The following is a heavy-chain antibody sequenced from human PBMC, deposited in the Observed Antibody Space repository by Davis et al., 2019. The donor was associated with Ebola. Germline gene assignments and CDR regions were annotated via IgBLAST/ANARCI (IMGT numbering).Heavy chain of an antibody. Sequence: ASVKVSCKASGYTFTSYGISWVRQAPGQGLEWMGWISAYNGNTNYAQKLQGRVTMTTDTSTSTAYMELSRLRSDDTAVYYCARSSGPEGYSKDWGQGTLVTVSS. D-gene: IGHD4-11*01. CDR2: ISAYNGNT. CDR3: ARSSGPEGYSKD. J-gene: IGHJ4*02. CDR1: GYTFTSYG. V-gene: IGHV1-18*04.